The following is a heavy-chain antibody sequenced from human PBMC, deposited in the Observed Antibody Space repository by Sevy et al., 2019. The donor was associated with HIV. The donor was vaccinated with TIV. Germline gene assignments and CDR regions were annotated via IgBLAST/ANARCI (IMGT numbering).Heavy chain of an antibody. CDR1: GGSIRTYY. J-gene: IGHJ5*02. CDR2: IFDSGSS. V-gene: IGHV4-59*01. Sequence: SETLSLTCAVSGGSIRTYYWSWIRQAPGKGLEWIGDIFDSGSSESNSSLKSRVTIPADTSKNQLRLKLTTMTAADTAIYYCAGTNGALGRFLEDKGFDPWGQGSLVTVSS. D-gene: IGHD3-3*01. CDR3: AGTNGALGRFLEDKGFDP.